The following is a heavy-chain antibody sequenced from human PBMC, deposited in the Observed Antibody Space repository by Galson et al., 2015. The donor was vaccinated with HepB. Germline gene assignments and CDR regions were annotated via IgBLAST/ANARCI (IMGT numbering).Heavy chain of an antibody. Sequence: SLRLSCAASGFTFSNFAMSWVRQAPGKGLEWVSAITDSGTTYYADSVKGRFTISRDNAQATTYLQMNSLRADDTAVYYCVRDYYPVLRFFDWIFSHWGQGTLVSVSS. V-gene: IGHV3-23*01. J-gene: IGHJ4*02. D-gene: IGHD3-9*01. CDR2: ITDSGTT. CDR3: VRDYYPVLRFFDWIFSH. CDR1: GFTFSNFA.